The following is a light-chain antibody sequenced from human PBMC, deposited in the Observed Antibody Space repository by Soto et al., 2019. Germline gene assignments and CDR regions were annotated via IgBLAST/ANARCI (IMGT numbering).Light chain of an antibody. CDR2: SSN. Sequence: QSVLAQPPSATGTPGQRVTISCSGSSSDIGGNPVNWYQQLPGTAPKLLIYSSNHRPSGVTDRFSGSKSGTSASLAISGLQSEDEADYYCATWDDSLNCVVFGGGTKMTV. V-gene: IGLV1-44*01. CDR1: SSDIGGNP. CDR3: ATWDDSLNCVV. J-gene: IGLJ2*01.